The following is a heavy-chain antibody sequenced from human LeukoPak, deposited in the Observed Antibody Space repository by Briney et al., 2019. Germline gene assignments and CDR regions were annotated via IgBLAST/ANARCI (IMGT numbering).Heavy chain of an antibody. CDR3: ARKSSKTFFD. D-gene: IGHD3-3*01. CDR2: INPNSGGT. V-gene: IGHV1-2*02. CDR1: GYFFPDYY. Sequence: GASVKLSCKASGYFFPDYYIHWLRQAPGQGLQWMGRINPNSGGTDYAQIFQGRVTMTRDTSISTVYMELSSPRPDDTAFFYCARKSSKTFFDWGQGTLVTVSS. J-gene: IGHJ4*02.